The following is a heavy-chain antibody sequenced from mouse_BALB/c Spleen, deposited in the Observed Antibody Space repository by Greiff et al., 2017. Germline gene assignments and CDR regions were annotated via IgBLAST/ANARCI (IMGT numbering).Heavy chain of an antibody. D-gene: IGHD1-1*01. V-gene: IGHV4-2*02. J-gene: IGHJ1*01. CDR2: INPGSSTI. Sequence: EVKLVESGGGLVQPGGSLNLSCAASGFDFSRYWMSWARQAPGKGQEWIGEINPGSSTINYTPSLKDKFIISRDNAKNTLYLQMSKVRSEDTALYYCARLVYGSSYRYFDVWGAGTTVTVSS. CDR3: ARLVYGSSYRYFDV. CDR1: GFDFSRYW.